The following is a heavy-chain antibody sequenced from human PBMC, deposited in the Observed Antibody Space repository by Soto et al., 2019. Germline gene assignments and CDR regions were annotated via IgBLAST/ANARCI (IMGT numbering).Heavy chain of an antibody. V-gene: IGHV3-23*01. CDR3: AKESPNPDIVVVPAAISFDY. D-gene: IGHD2-2*02. CDR1: GFTFSSYA. J-gene: IGHJ4*02. Sequence: PGGSLRLSCAASGFTFSSYAMSWVRQAPGKGLEWVSAISGSGGSTYYADSVKGRFTISRDNSKNTLYLQMNSLRAEDTAVYYCAKESPNPDIVVVPAAISFDYWGQGTLVTVSS. CDR2: ISGSGGST.